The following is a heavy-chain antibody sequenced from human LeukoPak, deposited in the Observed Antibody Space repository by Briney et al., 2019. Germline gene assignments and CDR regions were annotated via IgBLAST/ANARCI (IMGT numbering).Heavy chain of an antibody. V-gene: IGHV3-23*01. CDR1: GFTFSSSA. J-gene: IGHJ4*02. CDR2: ISNNGGYT. CDR3: ARSLGYVNY. Sequence: GGSLRLSCEASGFTFSSSAMSWVRQAPGKGLEWVSAISNNGGYTYYADSVQGRFTISRDNSKSTLCLQMNSLRAEDTAVYYCARSLGYVNYWGQGTLVTVSS. D-gene: IGHD7-27*01.